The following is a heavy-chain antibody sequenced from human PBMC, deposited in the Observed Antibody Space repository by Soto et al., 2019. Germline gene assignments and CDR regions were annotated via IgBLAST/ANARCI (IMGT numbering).Heavy chain of an antibody. Sequence: VQLVESGGGLVQPGGSLRLSCAASGFIFSSYEMNWVRQAPGKGLEWVSYISSSGNTIYYADSVKGRFTISRDNAKNSLYLQMNSLRAEDTAVYYCARAITTFGVVISYDFDYWGQGALVTVSS. V-gene: IGHV3-48*03. D-gene: IGHD3-3*01. CDR1: GFIFSSYE. CDR3: ARAITTFGVVISYDFDY. CDR2: ISSSGNTI. J-gene: IGHJ4*02.